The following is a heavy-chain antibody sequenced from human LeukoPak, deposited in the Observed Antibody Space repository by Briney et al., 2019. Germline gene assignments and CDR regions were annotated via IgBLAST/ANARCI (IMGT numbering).Heavy chain of an antibody. Sequence: PSETLSLTCAVYGGSFSGYYWSWIRQPPGKGLEWFGEINHSGSTNYNPSLKSRVTISVDTSKNQFSLKLSSVTAADTAVYYCARDGPYSSSGHFDYWGQGTLVTVSS. J-gene: IGHJ4*02. CDR1: GGSFSGYY. V-gene: IGHV4-34*01. D-gene: IGHD6-6*01. CDR3: ARDGPYSSSGHFDY. CDR2: INHSGST.